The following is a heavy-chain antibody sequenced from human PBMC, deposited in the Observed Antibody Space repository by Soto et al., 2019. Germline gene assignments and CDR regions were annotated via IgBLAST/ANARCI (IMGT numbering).Heavy chain of an antibody. CDR1: GGSFSGYY. V-gene: IGHV4-34*01. Sequence: SETLSLTCAVYGGSFSGYYWSWIRQPPGKGLEWIGEINHSGSTNYNPSLKSRVTISVDTSKNQFSLKLSSVTAADTAVYYCARGPKIIPSAHPWYSSSFRVFRYFDYWGQGTLVTVSS. J-gene: IGHJ4*02. D-gene: IGHD6-6*01. CDR3: ARGPKIIPSAHPWYSSSFRVFRYFDY. CDR2: INHSGST.